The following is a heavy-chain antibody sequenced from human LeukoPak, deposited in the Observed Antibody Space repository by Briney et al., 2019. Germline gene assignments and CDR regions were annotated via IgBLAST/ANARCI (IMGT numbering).Heavy chain of an antibody. D-gene: IGHD3-22*01. CDR3: ANLYYDSTTRYNYYMDV. J-gene: IGHJ6*03. V-gene: IGHV4-4*07. Sequence: SETLSLTCTVSGGSISNYYWSWIRQPAGKGLEWIGRIYSSGSTNYNPSLKSRVTMSVDTSKNQFSLKLSSVTAADTAVYYCANLYYDSTTRYNYYMDVWSKGTTVTVSS. CDR2: IYSSGST. CDR1: GGSISNYY.